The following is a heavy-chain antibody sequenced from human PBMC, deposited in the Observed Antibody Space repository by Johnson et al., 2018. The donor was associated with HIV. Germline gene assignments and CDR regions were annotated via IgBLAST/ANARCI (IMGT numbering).Heavy chain of an antibody. CDR2: ISYDGSNT. CDR1: GFTFSSYA. V-gene: IGHV3-30*04. D-gene: IGHD6-13*01. Sequence: QVQLVESGGGVVQPGRSLRLSCAASGFTFSSYAMHWVRQAPGKGLEWVAVISYDGSNTYYADSAKGRFTISRDNSKNTLYLQMNSLRAEDTAVYYCAREWIGHSSSWFRYAFDIWGQGTMVTVSS. J-gene: IGHJ3*02. CDR3: AREWIGHSSSWFRYAFDI.